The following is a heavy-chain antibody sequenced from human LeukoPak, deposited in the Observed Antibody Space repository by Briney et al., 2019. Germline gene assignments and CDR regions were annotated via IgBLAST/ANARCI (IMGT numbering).Heavy chain of an antibody. CDR2: IKSKTDGGTT. J-gene: IGHJ4*02. CDR1: GFTFSNAW. Sequence: GGSLRLSCAASGFTFSNAWTSWVRQAPGRGLEWVGRIKSKTDGGTTDNAAPVKGRFTISRDDSKNTLYLQMNSLKTEDTAVYYCITGDRGWPRIGLDYWGQGTLVTVSS. CDR3: ITGDRGWPRIGLDY. V-gene: IGHV3-15*01. D-gene: IGHD3/OR15-3a*01.